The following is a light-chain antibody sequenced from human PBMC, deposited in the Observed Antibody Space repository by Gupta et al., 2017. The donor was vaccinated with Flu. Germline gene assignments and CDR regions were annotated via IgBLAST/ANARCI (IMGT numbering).Light chain of an antibody. CDR1: SSDVGSYNL. Sequence: QSALPQPASVSGSPGQSITISCTGTSSDVGSYNLVYWYQHHPDNALILVFYEGGERPAVGSILFSASESGTTAALTISGLQAEDEDDYYCSSYAGSSWVFGGGTKLTVL. CDR3: SSYAGSSWV. CDR2: EGG. J-gene: IGLJ3*02. V-gene: IGLV2-23*01.